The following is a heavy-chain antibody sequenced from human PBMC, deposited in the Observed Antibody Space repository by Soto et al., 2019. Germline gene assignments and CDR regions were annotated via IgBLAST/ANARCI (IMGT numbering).Heavy chain of an antibody. D-gene: IGHD2-8*01. Sequence: GESLKISCKGSGYSFTSYWIGWVRQMPGKGLEWMGIIYPGDSDTRYSPSFQGQVTISADKSISTAYLQWSSLKASDTAMYYCARGGHCTNGVCYYYGMDVWGQGTTVTVSS. CDR1: GYSFTSYW. CDR3: ARGGHCTNGVCYYYGMDV. CDR2: IYPGDSDT. V-gene: IGHV5-51*01. J-gene: IGHJ6*02.